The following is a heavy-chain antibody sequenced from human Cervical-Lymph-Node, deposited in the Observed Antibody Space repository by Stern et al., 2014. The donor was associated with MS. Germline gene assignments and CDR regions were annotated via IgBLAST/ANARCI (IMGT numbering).Heavy chain of an antibody. D-gene: IGHD5/OR15-5a*01. CDR1: GGTFNTSA. Sequence: DQLVQSGAEVKKPASSVKVSCKASGGTFNTSAISWVRQAPGQGLEWMGGIIPILGSTIYAQKFQGRVTFTADKSTSTAYMALSGLRYEDTAVYYCARDLGVGPSVSWGQGTVVTVSS. V-gene: IGHV1-69*14. CDR2: IIPILGST. J-gene: IGHJ5*02. CDR3: ARDLGVGPSVS.